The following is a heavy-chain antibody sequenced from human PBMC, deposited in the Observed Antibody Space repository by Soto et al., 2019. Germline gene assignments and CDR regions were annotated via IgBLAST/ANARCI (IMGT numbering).Heavy chain of an antibody. CDR2: INPSGGST. CDR3: ARCHVLRFLEWLLDGMDV. V-gene: IGHV1-46*01. J-gene: IGHJ6*02. CDR1: GYTFTRYY. Sequence: ASVKVSCKASGYTFTRYYMHWVRQAPGQGLEWMGIINPSGGSTSYAQKFQGRVTMTRDTSTSTVYMELSSLRSEDTAVYYCARCHVLRFLEWLLDGMDVWGQGTTVTVSS. D-gene: IGHD3-3*01.